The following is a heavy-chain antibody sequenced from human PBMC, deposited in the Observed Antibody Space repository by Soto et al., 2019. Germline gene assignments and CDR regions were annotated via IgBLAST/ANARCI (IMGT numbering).Heavy chain of an antibody. J-gene: IGHJ4*02. CDR1: GYTFTSYG. D-gene: IGHD3-22*01. CDR3: ARQKYYYDTSGYFMPDY. V-gene: IGHV1-18*04. Sequence: GASVKVSCKASGYTFTSYGISWVRQAPEQGLEWMGWISAYNGNTNYPQKFQGRVTMTTDISTSTAYMELRSLRSDDAAVYYRARQKYYYDTSGYFMPDYWGQGTQVTVSS. CDR2: ISAYNGNT.